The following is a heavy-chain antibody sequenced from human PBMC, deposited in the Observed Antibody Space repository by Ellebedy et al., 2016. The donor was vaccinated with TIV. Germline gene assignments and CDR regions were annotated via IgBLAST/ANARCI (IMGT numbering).Heavy chain of an antibody. CDR1: GGSISSNY. J-gene: IGHJ5*02. CDR3: ARGSFIIVRGVTSIWFDP. Sequence: MPSETLSLTCTVPGGSISSNYWGRIRQPPGKGLEWIGYMYYSGSTNYNPSLKSRVTISIDTSKNQFSLNLSSVTAADTALYYCARGSFIIVRGVTSIWFDPWGQGTLVTVSS. D-gene: IGHD3-10*01. V-gene: IGHV4-59*01. CDR2: MYYSGST.